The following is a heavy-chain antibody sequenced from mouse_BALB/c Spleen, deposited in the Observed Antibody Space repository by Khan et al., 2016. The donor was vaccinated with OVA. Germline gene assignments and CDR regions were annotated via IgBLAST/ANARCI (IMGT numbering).Heavy chain of an antibody. CDR2: IDPANGNT. J-gene: IGHJ3*01. CDR1: GFNIKDTY. Sequence: VQLKQSGAELVKPGASVKLSCTASGFNIKDTYMHWVKKRPEQGLEWIGRIDPANGNTKYDPKFQGKATITADTSSNTAYLQLSTLTSEDTAVYYCARDYWDVFAYWGQGTLVTVSA. CDR3: ARDYWDVFAY. V-gene: IGHV14-3*02. D-gene: IGHD4-1*01.